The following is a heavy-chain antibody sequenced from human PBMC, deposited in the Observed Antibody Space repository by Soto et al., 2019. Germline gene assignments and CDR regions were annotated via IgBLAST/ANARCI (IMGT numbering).Heavy chain of an antibody. CDR3: AGAHDKSVYYYGMDA. J-gene: IGHJ6*02. Sequence: QAQLVQSGAEVKKPGASVKVSCKAPGYTFTSYAMHWVRQAPGQRLEWMGWINAGNGNTKYSQKFQGRVTITRDTSASTAYMELSSLRSEDTAVYYCAGAHDKSVYYYGMDAWGLGTTVTVSS. CDR2: INAGNGNT. CDR1: GYTFTSYA. V-gene: IGHV1-3*01. D-gene: IGHD1-1*01.